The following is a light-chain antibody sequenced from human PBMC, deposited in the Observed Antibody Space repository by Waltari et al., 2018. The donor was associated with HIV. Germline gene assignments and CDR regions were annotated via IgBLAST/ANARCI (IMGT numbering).Light chain of an antibody. Sequence: EIVLTQSPGTLSLSPGETATLSCRASQTINNNFFAWYQQSSGQAPRLLIYGVSNGVPGIPGRFSGSGSGTEFTFTITNLETDDFAIYYCQQYGRSPRTFGQGTKVE. CDR1: QTINNNF. CDR3: QQYGRSPRT. J-gene: IGKJ1*01. CDR2: GVS. V-gene: IGKV3-20*01.